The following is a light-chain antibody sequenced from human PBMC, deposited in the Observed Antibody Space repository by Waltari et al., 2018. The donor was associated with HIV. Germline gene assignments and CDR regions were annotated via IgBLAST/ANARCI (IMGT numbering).Light chain of an antibody. CDR1: AFPKPY. V-gene: IGLV3-25*03. J-gene: IGLJ2*01. Sequence: SYDLTQPPSVPVSPGQTARITCSGDAFPKPYAYWYQQKPGQAPVLVIYKDSERPSGIPGRFSGSSSGTTVTLTISGVQAEDEADYYCQSADSSGTYPVVFGGGTKLTVL. CDR2: KDS. CDR3: QSADSSGTYPVV.